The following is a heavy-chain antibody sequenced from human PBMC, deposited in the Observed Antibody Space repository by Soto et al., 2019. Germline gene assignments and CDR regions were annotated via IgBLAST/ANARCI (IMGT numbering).Heavy chain of an antibody. D-gene: IGHD4-17*01. J-gene: IGHJ3*02. V-gene: IGHV4-39*01. CDR1: GGSISSSSYY. CDR2: IYYSGST. Sequence: QLQLQESGPGLVKPSETLSLTCTVSGGSISSSSYYWGWIRQPPGKGLEWIGSIYYSGSTYYNPSLQSRVTLXXDXSXXQFSLKLSSVTAAETAVYYCARHRWTTVVKDAFDIWGQGTMVTVSS. CDR3: ARHRWTTVVKDAFDI.